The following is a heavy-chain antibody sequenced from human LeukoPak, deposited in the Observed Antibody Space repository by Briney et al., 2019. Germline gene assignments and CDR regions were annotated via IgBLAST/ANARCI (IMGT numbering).Heavy chain of an antibody. CDR3: ARLFDYGSGSYYFDY. V-gene: IGHV3-66*01. D-gene: IGHD3-10*01. Sequence: GSLRLSCAASGFTVSSNYMSWVRQAPGKGLEWVSVIYSGGSTYYADSVKGRFTISRDNSKNTLYLQMNSLRAEDTAVYYCARLFDYGSGSYYFDYWGQGTLVTVSS. CDR2: IYSGGST. J-gene: IGHJ4*02. CDR1: GFTVSSNY.